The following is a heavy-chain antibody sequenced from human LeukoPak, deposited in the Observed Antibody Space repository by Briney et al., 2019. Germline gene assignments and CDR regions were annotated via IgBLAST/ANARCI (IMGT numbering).Heavy chain of an antibody. CDR3: AKRSAAGTVGYFDY. D-gene: IGHD6-13*01. V-gene: IGHV3-9*01. CDR2: ISWNSGTI. J-gene: IGHJ4*02. CDR1: GFTFDYYA. Sequence: GGSLRLSCAASGFTFDYYAMHWVRQAPGKGLEWVAGISWNSGTIYYADSVKGRFTISRDDAKNSLYLQMNSLRPEDTALYYCAKRSAAGTVGYFDYWGQGTLVTVSS.